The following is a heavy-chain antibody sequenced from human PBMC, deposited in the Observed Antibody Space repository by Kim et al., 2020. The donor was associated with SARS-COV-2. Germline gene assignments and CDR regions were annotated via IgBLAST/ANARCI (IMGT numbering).Heavy chain of an antibody. V-gene: IGHV3-53*01. CDR1: GFTFSSND. Sequence: GGSLRLSCAASGFTFSSNDMSWVRQAPGKGLEWVTVIYSGGSTFYADSVKGRFTNTSHTSKNTLSLQMNTLRAEDTAVYYYARDGYNEYYGMDVWGQGTPVTVSS. CDR3: ARDGYNEYYGMDV. D-gene: IGHD5-12*01. J-gene: IGHJ6*02. CDR2: IYSGGST.